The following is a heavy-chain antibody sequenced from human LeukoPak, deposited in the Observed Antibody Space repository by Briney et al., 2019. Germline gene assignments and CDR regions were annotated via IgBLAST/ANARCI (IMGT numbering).Heavy chain of an antibody. CDR1: GFTLINYF. J-gene: IGHJ4*02. CDR3: VKDDSYYDDRSARDS. D-gene: IGHD3-22*01. V-gene: IGHV3-64D*09. Sequence: GGSLMLTCSVSGFTLINYFMHWAGRPPAKELEYISTITSNGGTTYYVDSVKGRVTICRATLYLKMRSLRPEGTAVYYCVKDDSYYDDRSARDSWTQGTVVTVSS. CDR2: ITSNGGTT.